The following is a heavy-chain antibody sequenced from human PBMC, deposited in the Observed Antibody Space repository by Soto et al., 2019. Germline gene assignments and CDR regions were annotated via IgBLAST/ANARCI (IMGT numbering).Heavy chain of an antibody. CDR3: AIDVAAADY. J-gene: IGHJ4*02. CDR2: INAGNGKT. CDR1: GYTFTSCA. Sequence: QVQLVQSGAEEKKPGASVKVACKASGYTFTSCAMHWVRQAPGQRLEWMGWINAGNGKTKHSQKLQGRVTITTDTSASTAYMELSSLRSEDTAVYYCAIDVAAADYWCQGTLVSVSS. D-gene: IGHD6-13*01. V-gene: IGHV1-3*05.